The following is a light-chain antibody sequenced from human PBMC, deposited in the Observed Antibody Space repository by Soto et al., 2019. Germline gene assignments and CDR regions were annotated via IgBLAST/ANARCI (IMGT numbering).Light chain of an antibody. Sequence: DIQMTQSPSSLSASVGDRATITSQARQNFNSYLNWYQQKPGRAPKLLIYDASNLEAGVPSRFRGSGSGTDFTFTISRLQPEDIATYYCQQYENLPTFGQGTRLEIK. CDR1: QNFNSY. J-gene: IGKJ5*01. CDR2: DAS. V-gene: IGKV1-33*01. CDR3: QQYENLPT.